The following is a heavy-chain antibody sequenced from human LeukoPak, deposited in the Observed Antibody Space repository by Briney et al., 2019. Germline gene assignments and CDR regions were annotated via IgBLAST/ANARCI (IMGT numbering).Heavy chain of an antibody. D-gene: IGHD5-12*01. J-gene: IGHJ5*02. Sequence: ETLSLTCAVYGGFFSGYYWSWIRQPPGKGLEWVAAITGSGDATFYADSVKGRCIISRDNSKNTMYLQMSGLSAEDTAVYYCAKASGYDGIDPWGQGARVTVSS. CDR3: AKASGYDGIDP. V-gene: IGHV3-23*01. CDR1: GGFFSGYY. CDR2: ITGSGDAT.